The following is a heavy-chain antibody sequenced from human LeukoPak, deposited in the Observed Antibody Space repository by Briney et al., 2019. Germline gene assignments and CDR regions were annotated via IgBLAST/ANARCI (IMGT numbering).Heavy chain of an antibody. CDR2: ISAYNGNT. CDR1: GYTFTSYG. D-gene: IGHD2-15*01. Sequence: ASVKVSCKASGYTFTSYGISWVRQAPGQGLEWMGWISAYNGNTNYAQKLQGRVTMTTDTSMSTAYMELRSLRSDDTAVYYCARGERYCSGGSCYDHDYWGQGTLVTVSS. J-gene: IGHJ4*02. V-gene: IGHV1-18*01. CDR3: ARGERYCSGGSCYDHDY.